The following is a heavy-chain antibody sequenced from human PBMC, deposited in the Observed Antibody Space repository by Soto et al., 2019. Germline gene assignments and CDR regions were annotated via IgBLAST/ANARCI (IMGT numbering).Heavy chain of an antibody. CDR1: GFTFSSYA. Sequence: GGSLRLSCAASGFTFSSYAMSWVRQAPGKGLEWVSAISGSGGSTYYADSVKGRFTISRDNSKNTLYLQMNSLRAEDRAVFYGESYYDSSGYYDLDYWGQGTLVTVSS. J-gene: IGHJ4*02. CDR2: ISGSGGST. V-gene: IGHV3-23*01. D-gene: IGHD3-22*01. CDR3: ESYYDSSGYYDLDY.